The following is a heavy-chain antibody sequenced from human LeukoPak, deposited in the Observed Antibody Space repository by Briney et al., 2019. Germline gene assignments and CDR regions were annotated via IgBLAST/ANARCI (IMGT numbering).Heavy chain of an antibody. CDR2: ISSGSSYI. CDR1: GFTFNSYS. CDR3: ARAYSSSPHYYYGMDV. D-gene: IGHD6-6*01. Sequence: GGSLRLSCAASGFTFNSYSMNWVRQAPGKGLEWVSSISSGSSYIYYADSVKGRFTISRDNAKNSLYLQMNSLRAEDTTVYYCARAYSSSPHYYYGMDVWGQGTTVTVSS. J-gene: IGHJ6*02. V-gene: IGHV3-21*01.